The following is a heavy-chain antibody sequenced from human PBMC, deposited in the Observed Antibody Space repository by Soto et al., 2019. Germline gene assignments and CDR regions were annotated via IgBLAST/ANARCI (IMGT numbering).Heavy chain of an antibody. Sequence: QVQLVQSGAEVKKHGSSVKVSCKASGGTFSSYTISWVRQAPGQGLEWMGRIIPILGIANYAQKFQGRVTITADKSTSTAYMELSSLRSEDTAVYYCATVEFGYSIDYWGHGTLVTVSS. CDR1: GGTFSSYT. CDR2: IIPILGIA. D-gene: IGHD3-22*01. J-gene: IGHJ4*01. CDR3: ATVEFGYSIDY. V-gene: IGHV1-69*02.